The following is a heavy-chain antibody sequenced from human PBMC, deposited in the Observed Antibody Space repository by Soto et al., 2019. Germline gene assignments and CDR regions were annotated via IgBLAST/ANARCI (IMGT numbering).Heavy chain of an antibody. CDR3: AKRFTLFGEVKLSPDFDY. J-gene: IGHJ4*02. V-gene: IGHV3-23*01. CDR2: ISYSGTTN. CDR1: GFTFSSHA. D-gene: IGHD3-3*01. Sequence: EVQLLESGGGLVQPEGSLRLSCAASGFTFSSHAMSWDRQAPGKGLVWVSAISYSGTTNYYAESVKGRFTIYRDNSDNTLHLQMNILRVEDTASYYCAKRFTLFGEVKLSPDFDYWGQGTLVTVSS.